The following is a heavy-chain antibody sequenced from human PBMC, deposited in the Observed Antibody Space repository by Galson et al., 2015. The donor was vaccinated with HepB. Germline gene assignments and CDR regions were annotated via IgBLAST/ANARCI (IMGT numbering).Heavy chain of an antibody. CDR2: IIPIFGTA. CDR1: GGTFSSYA. CDR3: ARDRDGGGYYGMDV. J-gene: IGHJ6*02. D-gene: IGHD2-15*01. V-gene: IGHV1-69*13. Sequence: SVKVSCKASGGTFSSYATSWVRQAPGQGLEWMGGIIPIFGTANYAQKFQGRVTITADESTSTAYMELSSLRSEDTAVYYCARDRDGGGYYGMDVWGQGTTVTVSS.